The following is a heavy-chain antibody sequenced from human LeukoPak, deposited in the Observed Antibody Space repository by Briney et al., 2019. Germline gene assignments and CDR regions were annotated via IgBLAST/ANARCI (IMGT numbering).Heavy chain of an antibody. J-gene: IGHJ4*02. CDR1: GFTFSTYW. Sequence: GGSLRLSCAASGFTFSTYWMTWVRQAPGKGLEWVANIKQDGSEKYFVDSVKGRFTISRDNAKNSLYLQMNSLRAEDTAVYYCARDPPYGDYMYDYWGQGTLVTVSS. D-gene: IGHD4-17*01. CDR2: IKQDGSEK. CDR3: ARDPPYGDYMYDY. V-gene: IGHV3-7*01.